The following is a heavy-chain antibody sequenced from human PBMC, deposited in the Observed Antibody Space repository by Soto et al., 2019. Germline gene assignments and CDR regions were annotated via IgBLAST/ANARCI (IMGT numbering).Heavy chain of an antibody. V-gene: IGHV4-34*01. Sequence: PSETLSLTCSIYSGSFSGFYWSWIRQPPGKRLEWIGEISQSGSTNYNPSLKSRVSISVDTSKNQFSLNLTSVTAADTAVYYCARAPKVSGSSQTRPDFWGQGALVTVSP. D-gene: IGHD6-6*01. CDR1: SGSFSGFY. CDR3: ARAPKVSGSSQTRPDF. CDR2: ISQSGST. J-gene: IGHJ4*02.